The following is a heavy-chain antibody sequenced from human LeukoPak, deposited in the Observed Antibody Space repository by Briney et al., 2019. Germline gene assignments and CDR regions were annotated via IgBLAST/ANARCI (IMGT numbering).Heavy chain of an antibody. V-gene: IGHV4-4*07. CDR3: ARDTSGSYFDY. CDR2: IYTSGST. Sequence: SETLSLTCTVSGCSISSYYWSWLRQPAGKGLEWIGRIYTSGSTNCNPSLKSRLTMSVDTSKNQFSLKLSSVTAADTAVYYCARDTSGSYFDYWGQGNLVSVSS. CDR1: GCSISSYY. D-gene: IGHD1-26*01. J-gene: IGHJ4*02.